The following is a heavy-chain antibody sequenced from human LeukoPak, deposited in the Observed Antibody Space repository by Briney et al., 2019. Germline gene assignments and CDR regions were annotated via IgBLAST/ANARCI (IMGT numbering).Heavy chain of an antibody. CDR2: IHSGGST. V-gene: IGHV3-66*02. J-gene: IGHJ1*01. CDR1: GFTVSSNY. Sequence: GGSLRLSCAASGFTVSSNYMSWVRQAPGKGLEWVSVIHSGGSTYYADSVKGRFTISRDNSKNTLYLQMNSLRAEDTAVYYCARGGHDSSGYYLNAEYFQHWGQGTLVTVSS. D-gene: IGHD3-22*01. CDR3: ARGGHDSSGYYLNAEYFQH.